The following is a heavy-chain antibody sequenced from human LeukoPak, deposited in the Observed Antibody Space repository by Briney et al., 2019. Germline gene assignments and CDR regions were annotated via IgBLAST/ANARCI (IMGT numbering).Heavy chain of an antibody. V-gene: IGHV3-66*01. CDR1: GFTFSSYW. D-gene: IGHD6-13*01. J-gene: IGHJ4*02. CDR3: ARGSAVASLDH. Sequence: PGGSLRLSCAASGFTFSSYWMSWVREAAGKGLEWVSIIYVSGTTEYADSVKGRFTISRDNSKNTLLLQMNSLRPEDTAVYYCARGSAVASLDHWGPGTLVTVSS. CDR2: IYVSGTT.